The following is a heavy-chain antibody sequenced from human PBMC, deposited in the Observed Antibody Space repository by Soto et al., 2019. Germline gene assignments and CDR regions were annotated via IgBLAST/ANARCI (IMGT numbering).Heavy chain of an antibody. J-gene: IGHJ5*02. CDR1: GGSISNKRYY. Sequence: SETLSLTCTVSGGSISNKRYYWGWIRQPPGKGLEWIGSIQYSGGTYDNPSLKSRVTISVDTSTNQLSLKLKSVTAADTAVYYCARHVSLGYCTPNRRDLSSWFDAWGQGTQVTVSS. CDR2: IQYSGGT. CDR3: ARHVSLGYCTPNRRDLSSWFDA. D-gene: IGHD2-8*01. V-gene: IGHV4-39*01.